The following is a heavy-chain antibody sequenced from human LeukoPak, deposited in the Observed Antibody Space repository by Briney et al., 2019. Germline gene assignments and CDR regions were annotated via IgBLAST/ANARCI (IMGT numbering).Heavy chain of an antibody. CDR2: INPNNPAT. CDR1: GYTFNHNY. V-gene: IGHV1-2*07. Sequence: ASVKVCCKASGYTFNHNYLHWVRQAPGQGLEWMGWINPNNPATHSSHKFQGRVTMTSDSSISTVYLEVNRLKPDDTAVYFCARVRDYRNSPFNWFDAWGQGTLVIVSS. J-gene: IGHJ5*02. D-gene: IGHD4-11*01. CDR3: ARVRDYRNSPFNWFDA.